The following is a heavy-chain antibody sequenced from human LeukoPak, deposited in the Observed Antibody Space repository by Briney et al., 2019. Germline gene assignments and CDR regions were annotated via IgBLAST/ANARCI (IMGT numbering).Heavy chain of an antibody. V-gene: IGHV3-21*01. CDR1: GFTFSSYS. CDR3: GRGRGNSGSFDVFDI. J-gene: IGHJ3*02. CDR2: ISTSSIYI. D-gene: IGHD1-26*01. Sequence: GGSLRLSCAASGFTFSSYSMNWVRQAPGKGLEWVSSISTSSIYIYYADSVKGRFTISRDNAKNSLYLQMSSLRAEDTAVYYCGRGRGNSGSFDVFDIWGQGTMVTVSS.